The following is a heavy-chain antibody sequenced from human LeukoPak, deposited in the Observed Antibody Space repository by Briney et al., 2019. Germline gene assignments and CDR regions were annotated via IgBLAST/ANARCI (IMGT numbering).Heavy chain of an antibody. D-gene: IGHD3-22*01. V-gene: IGHV4-59*01. Sequence: SETLSLTSAVSGGSISNYYWSWMRQPPGKGLEWIGYIYYSGNTNYNPSLKSRVTISVDTSKNQFSLKLSSVTAADTAVYYCARDIGGYSGSFDYWGQGTLVTVSS. J-gene: IGHJ4*02. CDR2: IYYSGNT. CDR1: GGSISNYY. CDR3: ARDIGGYSGSFDY.